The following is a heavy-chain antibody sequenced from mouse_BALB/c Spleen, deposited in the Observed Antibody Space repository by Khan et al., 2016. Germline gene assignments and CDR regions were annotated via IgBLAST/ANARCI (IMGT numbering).Heavy chain of an antibody. J-gene: IGHJ1*01. CDR1: GYTFTTFY. Sequence: QVQLQQSGPELVKPGASVRISCKASGYTFTTFYIHWLKQRPGQGLEWIGWIYPGNINTKYNENFKDKATLTADKSASTAYMQLSSLTSDDSAVYFCARGYYEWYFGVWGAGTTVTVSS. CDR3: ARGYYEWYFGV. V-gene: IGHV1S56*01. D-gene: IGHD2-4*01. CDR2: IYPGNINT.